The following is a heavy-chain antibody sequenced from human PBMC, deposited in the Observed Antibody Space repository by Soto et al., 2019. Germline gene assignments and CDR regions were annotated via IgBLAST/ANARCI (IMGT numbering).Heavy chain of an antibody. Sequence: PSETLSLTCTVSGGSISSGKYYWSWIRQPPGKSLECIGYIYFSGSTYYNPSLKSRLIISGDTSKNQFSLKLSSVTAADTSVYYCACIFSGGYGYGFYYYGMDVWGQGTTVT. J-gene: IGHJ6*02. D-gene: IGHD5-18*01. V-gene: IGHV4-30-4*08. CDR2: IYFSGST. CDR1: GGSISSGKYY. CDR3: ACIFSGGYGYGFYYYGMDV.